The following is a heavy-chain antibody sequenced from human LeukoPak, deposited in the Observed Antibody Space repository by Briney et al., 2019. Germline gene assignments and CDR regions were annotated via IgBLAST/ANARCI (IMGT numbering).Heavy chain of an antibody. V-gene: IGHV4-59*01. D-gene: IGHD3-3*01. CDR1: GGSISSYY. CDR3: VREQRSYDFSSAFYIAHGMDV. J-gene: IGHJ6*02. CDR2: IYYSGST. Sequence: SETLSRTCTVSGGSISSYYWSWIRQPPGKGLEWIGYIYYSGSTNYNPSLKSRVTTSVDTSKNQLSLKLSSATAADTAVYYCVREQRSYDFSSAFYIAHGMDVWGQGTPVTVSS.